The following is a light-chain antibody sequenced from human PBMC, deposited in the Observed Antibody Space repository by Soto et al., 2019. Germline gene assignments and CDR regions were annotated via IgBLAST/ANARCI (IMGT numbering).Light chain of an antibody. CDR1: QSISSY. CDR2: AAS. Sequence: DIQMTQSPSSLSASVGDRVTITCRASQSISSYLNWYQQKPGKAPKLLIYAASSLQSGVPSRFSGSGSGTDFTLTISSLQPEDFATYYCQQSYSTLGLTFGGGTK. CDR3: QQSYSTLGLT. J-gene: IGKJ4*01. V-gene: IGKV1-39*01.